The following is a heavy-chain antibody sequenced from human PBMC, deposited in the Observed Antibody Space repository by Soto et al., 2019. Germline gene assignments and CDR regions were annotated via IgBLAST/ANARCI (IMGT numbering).Heavy chain of an antibody. Sequence: XGSLRLSGAASGFTFSSYAMSRVRQAPGKGLEWVSAISGSGGSTYYADSVKGRFTISRDNSKNTLYLQMNSLRAEDTAVYYCAKSPPEYYYDSSGYYSEGIYYFDYWGQGTLVTVSS. CDR1: GFTFSSYA. D-gene: IGHD3-22*01. J-gene: IGHJ4*02. V-gene: IGHV3-23*01. CDR3: AKSPPEYYYDSSGYYSEGIYYFDY. CDR2: ISGSGGST.